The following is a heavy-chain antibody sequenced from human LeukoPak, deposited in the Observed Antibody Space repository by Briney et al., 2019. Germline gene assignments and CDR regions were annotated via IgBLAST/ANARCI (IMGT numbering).Heavy chain of an antibody. Sequence: MXXVRQAPGQXXXWMGWINPNSGGTNYAQKFQGRVTMTRDTSISTAYMELSRLRSDDTAVYYCARVEVVVASDYDYWGQGTLVTVSS. CDR3: ARVEVVVASDYDY. D-gene: IGHD2-15*01. V-gene: IGHV1-2*02. CDR2: INPNSGGT. J-gene: IGHJ4*02.